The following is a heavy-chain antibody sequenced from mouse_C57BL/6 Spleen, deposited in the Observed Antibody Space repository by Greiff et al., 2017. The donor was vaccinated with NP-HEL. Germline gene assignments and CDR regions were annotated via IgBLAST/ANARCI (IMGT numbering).Heavy chain of an antibody. J-gene: IGHJ4*01. D-gene: IGHD2-3*01. CDR2: INPSSGYT. CDR3: ADGYYDYYAMDY. V-gene: IGHV1-7*01. Sequence: QVQLQQSGAELAKPGASVKLSCKASGYTFTSYWMHWVKQRPGQGLEWIGYINPSSGYTKYNQKFKDKATLIADKSSSTAYMQLSSLTYEDSAVYYCADGYYDYYAMDYWGQGTSVTVSS. CDR1: GYTFTSYW.